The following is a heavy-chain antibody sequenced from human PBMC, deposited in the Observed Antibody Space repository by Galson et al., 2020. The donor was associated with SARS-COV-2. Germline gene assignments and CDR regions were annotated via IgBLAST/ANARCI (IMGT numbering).Heavy chain of an antibody. Sequence: GESLKISCAASGFTFSSYAMHWVRQAPGKGLEWVAVISYDGSNKYYADCVKGRFTISSDNSKNTLYLQMNSLRAEDTAVYYCARGRPRSSWTWGQGTLVTVCS. V-gene: IGHV3-30*04. D-gene: IGHD6-13*01. CDR2: ISYDGSNK. J-gene: IGHJ4*02. CDR1: GFTFSSYA. CDR3: ARGRPRSSWT.